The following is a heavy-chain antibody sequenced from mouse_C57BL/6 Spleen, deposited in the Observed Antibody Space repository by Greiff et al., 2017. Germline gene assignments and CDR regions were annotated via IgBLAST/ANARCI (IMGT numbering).Heavy chain of an antibody. Sequence: VQLMESGAELARPGASVKLSCKASGYTFTSYGISWVQQRPGQGLEWIGEIYPRSGNTYYNEKFKGKATLTADKSSSTAYMELRSLTSEDSAVYFCARSGLLYYAMDYWGQGTSVTVSS. V-gene: IGHV1-81*01. J-gene: IGHJ4*01. CDR3: ARSGLLYYAMDY. CDR2: IYPRSGNT. CDR1: GYTFTSYG. D-gene: IGHD2-3*01.